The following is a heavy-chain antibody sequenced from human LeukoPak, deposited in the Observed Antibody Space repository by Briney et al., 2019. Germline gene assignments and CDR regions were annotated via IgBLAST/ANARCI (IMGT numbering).Heavy chain of an antibody. CDR2: TYYRSKWYN. CDR1: GDSVSSNSAA. V-gene: IGHV6-1*01. J-gene: IGHJ4*02. CDR3: ARHRGWYTNFDY. D-gene: IGHD6-19*01. Sequence: SQTLSLTCAISGDSVSSNSAAWNWIRQSPSRGLEWLGRTYYRSKWYNDYAVSVKSRITINPDTSKNQFSLKLSSVTAADTAVYYCARHRGWYTNFDYWGQGTLVTVSS.